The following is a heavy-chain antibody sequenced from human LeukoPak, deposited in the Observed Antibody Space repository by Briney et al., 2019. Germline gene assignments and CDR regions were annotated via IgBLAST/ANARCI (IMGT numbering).Heavy chain of an antibody. D-gene: IGHD3-16*01. CDR2: ISYDGNYQ. CDR3: AKDRRMMSPHYGMDV. V-gene: IGHV3-30*18. J-gene: IGHJ6*02. Sequence: PGGSLRLSCAASGFTFWSYGIHWVHQAPGKGLEWVAVISYDGNYQYYADSVKGRFTISRDNSKNTVYLQLNSLRGEDTAVYYCAKDRRMMSPHYGMDVWGQGTTVTVSS. CDR1: GFTFWSYG.